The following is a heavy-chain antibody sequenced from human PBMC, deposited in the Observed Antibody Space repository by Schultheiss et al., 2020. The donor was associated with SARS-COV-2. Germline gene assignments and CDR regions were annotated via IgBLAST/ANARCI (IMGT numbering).Heavy chain of an antibody. Sequence: GGSLRLSCAASGFTFSSYGMHWVRQAPGKGLEWVAVISYDGSNKYYADSVKGRFTISRDNSKNTLYLQMNSLRAEDTAVYYCARDYGFGEFNYYGMDVWGQGTTVTVSS. V-gene: IGHV3-30*03. CDR3: ARDYGFGEFNYYGMDV. CDR1: GFTFSSYG. CDR2: ISYDGSNK. D-gene: IGHD3-10*01. J-gene: IGHJ6*02.